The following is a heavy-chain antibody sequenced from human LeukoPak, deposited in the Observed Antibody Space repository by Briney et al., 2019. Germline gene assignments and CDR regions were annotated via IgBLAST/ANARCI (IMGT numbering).Heavy chain of an antibody. CDR2: ISGGGVST. V-gene: IGHV3-23*01. CDR3: ARKVAAPDY. D-gene: IGHD6-19*01. CDR1: GFTFSSYG. Sequence: QAGGSLRLSCAASGFTFSSYGMSWVRQAPEKGLQWVSAISGGGVSTYYADSVRGRFTISRDNSKNTLYLQMNSLRAEDTAVYYCARKVAAPDYWGQGTLVTVSS. J-gene: IGHJ4*02.